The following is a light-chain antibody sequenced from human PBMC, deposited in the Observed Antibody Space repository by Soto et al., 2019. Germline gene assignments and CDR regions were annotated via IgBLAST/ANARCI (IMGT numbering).Light chain of an antibody. Sequence: DIQMTQSPSSLSASVGDRVTITCRAGQTINTYLNWYQQKPGKAPKFLIYDASHLQTGVPSRFSGSGSGTDFTLTINGLQPEYFATYYCQQCYSTPLTFGGGTQVEI. CDR1: QTINTY. J-gene: IGKJ4*01. CDR3: QQCYSTPLT. CDR2: DAS. V-gene: IGKV1-39*01.